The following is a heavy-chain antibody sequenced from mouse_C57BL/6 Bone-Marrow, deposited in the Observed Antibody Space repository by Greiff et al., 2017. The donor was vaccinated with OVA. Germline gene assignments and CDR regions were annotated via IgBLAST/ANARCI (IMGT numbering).Heavy chain of an antibody. D-gene: IGHD1-1*01. V-gene: IGHV5-16*01. Sequence: EVQLVESGGDLVKPGGSLKLSCAASGFTFSDYYMAWVRQVPEKGLEWVANINYDGSSTYYLDSLKSRFIISRDNAKNILYLQMSSLKSEDTATYYCARVFSYYYGSRYYAMDYWGQGTSVTVSS. CDR2: INYDGSST. J-gene: IGHJ4*01. CDR3: ARVFSYYYGSRYYAMDY. CDR1: GFTFSDYY.